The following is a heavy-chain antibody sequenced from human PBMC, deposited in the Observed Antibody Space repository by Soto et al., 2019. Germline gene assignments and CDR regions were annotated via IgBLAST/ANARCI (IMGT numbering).Heavy chain of an antibody. CDR1: GGTFSSYA. CDR2: IIPIFGTA. CDR3: ARERYYYGSGSYYLSGMDV. Sequence: QVQLVQSGAEVKKPGSSVKVSCKASGGTFSSYAISWVRQAPGQGLEWMGGIIPIFGTANYAQKFQGRVTITADKSTSTAYMELSSLRSEDTAVYYCARERYYYGSGSYYLSGMDVWGQGTTVTVSS. V-gene: IGHV1-69*06. J-gene: IGHJ6*02. D-gene: IGHD3-10*01.